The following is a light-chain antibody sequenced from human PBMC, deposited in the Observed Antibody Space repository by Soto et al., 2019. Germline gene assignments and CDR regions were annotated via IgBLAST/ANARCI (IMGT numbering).Light chain of an antibody. V-gene: IGKV3D-15*01. CDR3: QQYDTSPPMYT. CDR2: GAS. Sequence: EIVLTQSPATLSVSPGERAALSCRASQSVSNNLAWYQQKPGQPPRLLIFGASTRATGIPARFSGSGSEAEFALTISTLQSEDFAVYYCQQYDTSPPMYTFGQGTKVEIK. J-gene: IGKJ2*01. CDR1: QSVSNN.